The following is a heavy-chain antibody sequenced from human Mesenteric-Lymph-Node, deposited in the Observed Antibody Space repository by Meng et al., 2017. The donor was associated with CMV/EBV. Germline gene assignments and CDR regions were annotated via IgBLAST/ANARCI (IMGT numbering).Heavy chain of an antibody. J-gene: IGHJ2*01. D-gene: IGHD3-10*01. V-gene: IGHV4-31*03. CDR2: IYYSGST. CDR1: GGSISSGGYY. Sequence: SETLSLTCTVSGGSISSGGYYWSWIRQHPGKGLEWIGYIYYSGSTYYNPSLKSRVTISVDTSKNQFSLKLSSVTAADTAVYYCAREEGSGTESWYFDLWGRGTLVTVSS. CDR3: AREEGSGTESWYFDL.